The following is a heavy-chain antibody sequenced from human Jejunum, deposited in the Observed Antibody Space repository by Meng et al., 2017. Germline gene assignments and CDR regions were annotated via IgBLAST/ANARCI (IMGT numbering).Heavy chain of an antibody. CDR3: MSHERSGRYSTNWIDP. D-gene: IGHD3-10*01. CDR1: GGSITTYGYY. J-gene: IGHJ5*02. V-gene: IGHV4-39*07. Sequence: QVRGAGPGLVKPPETPVLTCTVPGGSITTYGYYWAWIRQPPGKGLEWIGTIYYSESASYNPSLKSRVTISLDTSKNQFSLRVKSVTAADTAVYYCMSHERSGRYSTNWIDPWGQGTLVTVSS. CDR2: IYYSESA.